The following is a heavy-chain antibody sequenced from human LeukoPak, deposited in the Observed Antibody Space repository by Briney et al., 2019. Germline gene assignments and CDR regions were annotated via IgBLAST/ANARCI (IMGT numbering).Heavy chain of an antibody. D-gene: IGHD2-15*01. CDR3: ASCLGYCSGGDGMDV. CDR2: LYSSGSS. Sequence: SETLSLTCTVSGGSISSSSYYWGWIRQPPGKGLEWIGSLYSSGSSSYNPSLKSRVTISVDTSKNQFSLKLSSVTAADTAVYYCASCLGYCSGGDGMDVWGQGTTVTVSS. CDR1: GGSISSSSYY. J-gene: IGHJ6*02. V-gene: IGHV4-39*01.